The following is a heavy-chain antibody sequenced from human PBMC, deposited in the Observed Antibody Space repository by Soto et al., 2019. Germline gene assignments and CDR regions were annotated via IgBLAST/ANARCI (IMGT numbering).Heavy chain of an antibody. CDR2: IYHSGST. J-gene: IGHJ4*02. CDR1: GGSISSGGYS. D-gene: IGHD5-12*01. V-gene: IGHV4-30-2*01. Sequence: HLQLQESGSGLVKPSQTLSLTCAVSGGSISSGGYSWSWIRQPPGKGLEWIGYIYHSGSTYYNPCIKSRVIMSVDRSKNQFSLKLSSVTAADTAVYYCAAVGGLPRYYLGQGTLVTVS. CDR3: AAVGGLPRYY.